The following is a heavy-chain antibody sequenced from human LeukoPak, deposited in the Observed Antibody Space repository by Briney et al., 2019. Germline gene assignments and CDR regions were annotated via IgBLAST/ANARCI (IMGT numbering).Heavy chain of an antibody. Sequence: SETLSLTCTVSGGSISSSSYYWGWVRQPPGKGLEWIGSIYYSGSTYYNPSLKSRVTISVDTSKNQFSLKLSSVTAADTAVYYCARATYYYDSSGYLAFDYWGQGTLVTVSS. V-gene: IGHV4-39*07. CDR2: IYYSGST. CDR1: GGSISSSSYY. D-gene: IGHD3-22*01. CDR3: ARATYYYDSSGYLAFDY. J-gene: IGHJ4*02.